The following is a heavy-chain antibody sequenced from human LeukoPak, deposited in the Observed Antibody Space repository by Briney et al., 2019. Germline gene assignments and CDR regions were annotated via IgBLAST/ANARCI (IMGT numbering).Heavy chain of an antibody. V-gene: IGHV4-34*01. CDR3: ARGLGPMSPSLDY. CDR1: GESFSYNY. Sequence: SETLSLTCAVSGESFSYNYWTWVRQPPGRGLEWIGDINHSGRVNYRPSLKSRVTISADTSKSQFSLKLNAVTAADTAVYYCARGLGPMSPSLDYWGQGSLVTVSS. J-gene: IGHJ4*02. D-gene: IGHD3-22*01. CDR2: INHSGRV.